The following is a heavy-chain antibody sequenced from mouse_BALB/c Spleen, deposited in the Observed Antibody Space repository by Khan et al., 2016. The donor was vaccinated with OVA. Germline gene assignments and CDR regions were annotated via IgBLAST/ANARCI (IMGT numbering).Heavy chain of an antibody. CDR2: IYPGTGDT. D-gene: IGHD2-2*01. CDR1: GYTFTDYY. J-gene: IGHJ2*01. CDR3: SREGVTEYFDF. Sequence: LQQSGPELVKPGASVKISCKASGYTFTDYYINWVKQRPGQGLEWIGWIYPGTGDTQYNEKFKGKATLTVDTSSRTVYMQVSSLTSEDTAVYFCSREGVTEYFDFWGQGTTLTVSS. V-gene: IGHV1-84*02.